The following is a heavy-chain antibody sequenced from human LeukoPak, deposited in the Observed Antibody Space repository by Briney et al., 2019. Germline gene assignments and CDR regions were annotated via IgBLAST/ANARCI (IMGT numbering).Heavy chain of an antibody. Sequence: ASETLSLTCTVAGGSISSGSYYWSWIRQLAGKGLEWIGRIYTSGSTNYNPSLKSRVTISVDTSKNQFSLKLSSVTAADTAVYYCARDFDSSSWLDWYFDLWGRGTLVTVSS. CDR2: IYTSGST. V-gene: IGHV4-61*02. CDR1: GGSISSGSYY. J-gene: IGHJ2*01. CDR3: ARDFDSSSWLDWYFDL. D-gene: IGHD6-13*01.